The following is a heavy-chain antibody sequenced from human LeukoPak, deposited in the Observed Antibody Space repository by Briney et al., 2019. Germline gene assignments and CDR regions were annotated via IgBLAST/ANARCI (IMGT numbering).Heavy chain of an antibody. CDR2: ISPTGGAI. CDR1: GFTFSTSA. CDR3: ASGIRERGFDY. D-gene: IGHD1-1*01. J-gene: IGHJ4*02. V-gene: IGHV3-21*01. Sequence: GSPRLSCAASGFTFSTSAMNWVRRAPGRGLEWVSSISPTGGAIFYADSLRGRFTISRDNAKNSLYLQMNSLRAEDTALYFCASGIRERGFDYWGQGTLVTVSS.